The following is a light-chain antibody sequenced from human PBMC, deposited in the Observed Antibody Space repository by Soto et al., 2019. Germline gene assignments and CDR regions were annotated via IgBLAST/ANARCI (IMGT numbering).Light chain of an antibody. CDR3: AAWDDSLSGVV. Sequence: QSVLTQPPSASGTPGQRVTISCSGSSSNIGSNSVYWYQQLPGTAPKLLIYRNNERPSGVPDRFSGSKSGTSASLASSGLRSEVEADYYCAAWDDSLSGVVFGGGTKLTVL. J-gene: IGLJ2*01. CDR2: RNN. CDR1: SSNIGSNS. V-gene: IGLV1-47*01.